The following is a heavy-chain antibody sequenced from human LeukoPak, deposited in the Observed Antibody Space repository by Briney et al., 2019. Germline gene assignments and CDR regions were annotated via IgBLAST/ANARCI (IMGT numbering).Heavy chain of an antibody. J-gene: IGHJ5*01. CDR3: ARGLMWRFES. D-gene: IGHD2-8*01. CDR2: IYSGGTT. V-gene: IGHV3-66*01. Sequence: GGSLRLSCAASGFTVSRNYMSWVRQAPGKGLEWVSVIYSGGTTHYGDSVKGRFTISRDNSKNTLYLQMDSLRVEDTAVYYCARGLMWRFESWGQGTLVTVSS. CDR1: GFTVSRNY.